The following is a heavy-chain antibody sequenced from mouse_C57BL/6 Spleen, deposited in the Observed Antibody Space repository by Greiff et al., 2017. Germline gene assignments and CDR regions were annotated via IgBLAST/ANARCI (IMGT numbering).Heavy chain of an antibody. Sequence: EVMLVESEGGLVQPGSSMKLSCTASGFTFSDYYMAWVRQVPEKGLEWVANINYDGSSTYYLDSLKSRFILSRDNAKNILYLQMSSLKSEDTATYYCARESDYYGSWFAYWGQGTLVTVSA. CDR3: ARESDYYGSWFAY. V-gene: IGHV5-16*01. J-gene: IGHJ3*01. CDR1: GFTFSDYY. D-gene: IGHD1-1*01. CDR2: INYDGSST.